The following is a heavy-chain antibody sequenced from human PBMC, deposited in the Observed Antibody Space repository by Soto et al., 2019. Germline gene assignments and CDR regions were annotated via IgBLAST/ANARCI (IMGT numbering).Heavy chain of an antibody. CDR1: GGSLSSSAHY. CDR2: IYNGGTT. J-gene: IGHJ5*02. D-gene: IGHD2-8*02. V-gene: IGHV4-39*01. Sequence: QLQLRESGPGLVKPSETLSLTCSVSGGSLSSSAHYWGWIRQAPGKGLGWIGTIYNGGTTYYNPSLAVRVTISVDTSKNQLSLELTSLTATDTSVYDCARTPIVVLVYGSHLWGQGTLVTVSS. CDR3: ARTPIVVLVYGSHL.